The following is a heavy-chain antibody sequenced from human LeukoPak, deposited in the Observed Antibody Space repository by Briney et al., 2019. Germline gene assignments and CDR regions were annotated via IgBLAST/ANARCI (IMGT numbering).Heavy chain of an antibody. CDR2: VRNDESLT. D-gene: IGHD2/OR15-2a*01. J-gene: IGHJ4*02. CDR1: GLTFSKHA. V-gene: IGHV3-30*02. CDR3: VTFMFDY. Sequence: GGSLRLSCAASGLTFSKHAMHWVRQAQGKGLEWLAYVRNDESLTKYADSVKGRFTISRDNSKNTLYVQMNSLGAEDTAIYYCVTFMFDYWGQGTLVTVSS.